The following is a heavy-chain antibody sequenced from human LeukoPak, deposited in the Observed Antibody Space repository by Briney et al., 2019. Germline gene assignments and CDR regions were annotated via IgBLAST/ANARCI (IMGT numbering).Heavy chain of an antibody. CDR3: ARHRATVIADFDY. Sequence: SETLSLTCTVSGGSISSSSYYWGWIRQPPGKGLEWIGSVYYSGTTYYNPSLKSRLTISVDTSNDQFSLRLRSVTAADTAAYYCARHRATVIADFDYWGQGTLVTVSS. V-gene: IGHV4-39*01. CDR1: GGSISSSSYY. CDR2: VYYSGTT. J-gene: IGHJ4*02. D-gene: IGHD4-11*01.